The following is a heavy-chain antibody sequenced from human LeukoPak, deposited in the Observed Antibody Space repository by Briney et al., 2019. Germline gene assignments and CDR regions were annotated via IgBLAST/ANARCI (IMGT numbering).Heavy chain of an antibody. D-gene: IGHD3-10*01. CDR2: INHSGST. Sequence: SETLSPTCAVYGGSFSGYYWSWIRQPPGKGLEWIGEINHSGSTNYNPSLKSRVTISVDTSKNQFSLKLSSVTAADTAVYYCARYGSGSYYTPITFDYWGQGTLVTVSS. CDR1: GGSFSGYY. CDR3: ARYGSGSYYTPITFDY. J-gene: IGHJ4*02. V-gene: IGHV4-34*01.